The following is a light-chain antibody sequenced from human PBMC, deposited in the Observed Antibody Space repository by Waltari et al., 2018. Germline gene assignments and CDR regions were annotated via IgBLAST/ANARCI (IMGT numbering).Light chain of an antibody. Sequence: QSVLTQPPSVSAAPGQRVTISCSGGSSNIGNNYVSWYRQFPGTAPKLLIYEDDGRPSCIPGRFSGSKSGTSATLDITGLQAGDEADYYCGTWDSSLSGAVFGGGTHLTVL. CDR3: GTWDSSLSGAV. CDR1: SSNIGNNY. J-gene: IGLJ7*01. V-gene: IGLV1-51*02. CDR2: EDD.